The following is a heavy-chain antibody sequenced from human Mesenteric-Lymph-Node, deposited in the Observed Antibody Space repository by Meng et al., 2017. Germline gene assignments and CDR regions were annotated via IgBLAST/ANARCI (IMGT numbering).Heavy chain of an antibody. V-gene: IGHV3-15*01. CDR2: IKSKTDGGTT. J-gene: IGHJ6*02. CDR3: TTLHDYVWGRYNDGMDV. CDR1: GFKFRSYE. D-gene: IGHD3-16*01. Sequence: GGSLRLSCAASGFKFRSYEMKWVRQAPGKGLEWVGRIKSKTDGGTTDYAAPVKGRFTISRDDSKNTLDLQMNSLKTEDTAVYYCTTLHDYVWGRYNDGMDVWGQGTTVTVSS.